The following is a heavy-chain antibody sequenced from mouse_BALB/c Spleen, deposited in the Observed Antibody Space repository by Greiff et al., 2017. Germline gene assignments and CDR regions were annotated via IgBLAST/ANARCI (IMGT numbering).Heavy chain of an antibody. Sequence: EVQLQQSGPELEKPGASVKISCKASGYSFTGYNMNWVKQSNGKSLEWIGNIDPYYGGTSYNQKFKGKATLTVDKSSSTAYMQLKSLTSEDSAVYFCARENYYGSSSHYYAMDYWGQGTSVTVSS. V-gene: IGHV1-39*01. D-gene: IGHD1-1*01. CDR3: ARENYYGSSSHYYAMDY. CDR2: IDPYYGGT. CDR1: GYSFTGYN. J-gene: IGHJ4*01.